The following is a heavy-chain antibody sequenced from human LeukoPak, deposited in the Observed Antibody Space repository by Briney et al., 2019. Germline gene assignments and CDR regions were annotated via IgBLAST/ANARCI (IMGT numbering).Heavy chain of an antibody. Sequence: SETLSLTCTVSGGSISSYYWSWIRQPPGKGLEWIGYIYYSGSTNYNPSLKSRVTISVDTSKDQFSLKLSSVTAADTAVYYCARESPHQLARFDYWGQGTLVTVSS. D-gene: IGHD6-13*01. CDR2: IYYSGST. CDR1: GGSISSYY. CDR3: ARESPHQLARFDY. V-gene: IGHV4-59*01. J-gene: IGHJ4*02.